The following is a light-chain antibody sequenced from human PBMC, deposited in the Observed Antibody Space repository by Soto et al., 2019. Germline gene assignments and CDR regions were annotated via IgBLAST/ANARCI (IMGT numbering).Light chain of an antibody. CDR2: WAS. Sequence: DVMMTQSTDSLAVSLGEKAIINCKSSQSLLYSSNNKNYLAWYQQKLGQTPKLLIYWASTRESGVPARFSGSGSGTDFTLTISSLQAEDVAVYYCQQYYSDPPTFGQGTKLEIK. CDR3: QQYYSDPPT. J-gene: IGKJ2*01. V-gene: IGKV4-1*01. CDR1: QSLLYSSNNKNY.